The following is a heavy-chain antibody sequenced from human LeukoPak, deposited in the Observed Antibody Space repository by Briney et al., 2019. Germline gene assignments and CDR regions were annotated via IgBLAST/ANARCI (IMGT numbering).Heavy chain of an antibody. V-gene: IGHV2-5*02. Sequence: SGPTLVNPTQTLTLTCTFSGFSLSTSGVSVGWIRQPPGKTLEWLALIYWDDDKRYNPSLMGRLTITKDTSENQVVLTMTNMDPEDTASYYCVQTTTRAFNVWGQGTMVTVSS. CDR2: IYWDDDK. J-gene: IGHJ3*01. D-gene: IGHD4-17*01. CDR1: GFSLSTSGVS. CDR3: VQTTTRAFNV.